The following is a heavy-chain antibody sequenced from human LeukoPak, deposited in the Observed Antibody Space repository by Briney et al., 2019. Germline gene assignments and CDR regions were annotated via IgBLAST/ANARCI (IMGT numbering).Heavy chain of an antibody. CDR2: ISTSANT. CDR3: ARDLSGFDY. V-gene: IGHV4-4*07. CDR1: SDSINNYY. J-gene: IGHJ4*02. Sequence: SETLSPTCTAASDSINNYYWSWIQQPAGKGLELIGRISTSANTNYNPSLKSRITISVDTSKNHFSLKLSTVTASDTAVYYCARDLSGFDYWGQGSLVTVSS.